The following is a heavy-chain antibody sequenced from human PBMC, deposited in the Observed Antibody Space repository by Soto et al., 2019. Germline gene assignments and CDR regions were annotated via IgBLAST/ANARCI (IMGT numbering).Heavy chain of an antibody. CDR1: GFTFNSYV. CDR2: ISRSGRGSA. J-gene: IGHJ4*02. CDR3: ARGRYLDSSDYWVANLPFDH. V-gene: IGHV3-23*01. D-gene: IGHD3-22*01. Sequence: GSLRLSCAASGFTFNSYVMTWVRQAPGEGLEWVSSISRSGRGSAYYADSVKGRFTISRDNSENTLFLQMNNLRDEDTALYYCARGRYLDSSDYWVANLPFDHWGLGTLVTVSS.